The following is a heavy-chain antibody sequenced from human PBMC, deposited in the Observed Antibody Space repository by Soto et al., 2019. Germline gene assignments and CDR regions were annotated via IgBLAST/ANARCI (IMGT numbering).Heavy chain of an antibody. D-gene: IGHD3-3*01. V-gene: IGHV3-30-3*01. CDR3: ARGTSHYDFWSGDYGMDV. CDR2: LSYDATNK. CDR1: GFDFIYYA. Sequence: PGGSLRLSCEASGFDFIYYAMHWVRQAPGKGLEWVAVLSYDATNKYFADSVKGRFTVSRDNSKSTLYLQMNSLRPEDTGVYYCARGTSHYDFWSGDYGMDVWGQGTTVTVSS. J-gene: IGHJ6*02.